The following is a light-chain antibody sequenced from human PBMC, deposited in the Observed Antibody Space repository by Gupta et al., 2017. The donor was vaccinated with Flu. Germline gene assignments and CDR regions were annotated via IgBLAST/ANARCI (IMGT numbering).Light chain of an antibody. CDR2: DDD. Sequence: QASSISWGGNNIGSKSVRWYQQIAGQAPVVVVYDDDGRSSVIPGRFSGTKCENATTMTSSRVEAGDEADYYCQVWDSRSDLLVFGGGTRLTVL. CDR1: NIGSKS. CDR3: QVWDSRSDLLV. V-gene: IGLV3-21*02. J-gene: IGLJ2*01.